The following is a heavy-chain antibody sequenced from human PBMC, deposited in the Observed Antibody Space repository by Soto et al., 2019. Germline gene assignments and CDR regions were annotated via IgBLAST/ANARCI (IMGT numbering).Heavy chain of an antibody. J-gene: IGHJ4*02. CDR3: ASVTFGGIVLAH. D-gene: IGHD3-16*01. CDR2: IYFNGNT. V-gene: IGHV4-59*01. CDR1: AASFSKYY. Sequence: SETLSLTCTVSAASFSKYYWTWIRQPPGKGLEWIGYIYFNGNTKYNPSLEGRLTISIDTSKKEFSLKLTSVTAADAAVYYCASVTFGGIVLAHWGQGTLVTVPQ.